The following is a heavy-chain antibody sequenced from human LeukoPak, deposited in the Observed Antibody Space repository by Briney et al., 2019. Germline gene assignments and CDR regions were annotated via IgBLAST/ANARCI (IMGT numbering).Heavy chain of an antibody. CDR3: ARPPIVGATHFDY. J-gene: IGHJ4*02. Sequence: PGGSLRLSCAASGFTFSSYAMHWVRQAPGKGLEWVAVISYDGSNKYYADSVKGRFTISRDNSKNTLYLQMNSLRAEDTAVYYCARPPIVGATHFDYWGQGTLVTVSS. CDR1: GFTFSSYA. V-gene: IGHV3-30-3*01. D-gene: IGHD1-26*01. CDR2: ISYDGSNK.